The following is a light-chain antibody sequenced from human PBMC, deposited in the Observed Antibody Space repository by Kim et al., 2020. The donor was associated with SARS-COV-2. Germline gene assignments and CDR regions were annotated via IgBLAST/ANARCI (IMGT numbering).Light chain of an antibody. V-gene: IGKV1-33*01. CDR1: EDMRKA. CDR2: DSS. CDR3: QHYDDVPPLYT. Sequence: SVGDSISISCQAHEDMRKAINWDQQKPGRAPQLLIHDSSNLQTGGPSRFSGSGFGTHFIFTISGLQPEDIATDYCQHYDDVPPLYTFGQGTKLEI. J-gene: IGKJ2*01.